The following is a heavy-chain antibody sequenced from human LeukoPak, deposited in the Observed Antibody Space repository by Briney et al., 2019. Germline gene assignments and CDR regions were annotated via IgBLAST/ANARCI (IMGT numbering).Heavy chain of an antibody. Sequence: SVKVSCKASGGTSNSYAITWVRQAPGQGLEWMARIIPIFGTANYAQKFQGRVTITADGSTSTAYMELSSLRSEDTAVYYRARDSYYGSGSYNWFDPWGQGTLVTVSS. CDR2: IIPIFGTA. V-gene: IGHV1-69*13. CDR1: GGTSNSYA. CDR3: ARDSYYGSGSYNWFDP. J-gene: IGHJ5*02. D-gene: IGHD3-10*01.